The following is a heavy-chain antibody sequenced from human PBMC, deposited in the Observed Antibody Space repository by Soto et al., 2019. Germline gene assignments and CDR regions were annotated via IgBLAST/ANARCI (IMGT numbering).Heavy chain of an antibody. CDR3: ARGRGYCSSTSCYNPYYYYGMDV. J-gene: IGHJ6*02. V-gene: IGHV4-34*01. D-gene: IGHD2-2*02. Sequence: SETLSLTCAVYGGSFSCYYWSWIRQPPGKGLEWIGEINHSGSTNYNPSLKSRVTISVDTSKNQFSLKLSSVTAADTAVYYCARGRGYCSSTSCYNPYYYYGMDVWGQGTTVTVSS. CDR2: INHSGST. CDR1: GGSFSCYY.